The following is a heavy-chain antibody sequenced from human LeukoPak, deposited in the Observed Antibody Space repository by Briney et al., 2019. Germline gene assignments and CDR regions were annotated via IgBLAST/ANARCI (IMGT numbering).Heavy chain of an antibody. D-gene: IGHD4-23*01. CDR2: IYHSGST. CDR1: GGSISSSSYY. Sequence: SETLSLTCTVSGGSISSSSYYWGWIRQPPGKGLEWIGYIYHSGSTYYNPSLKSRVTISVDRSENQFSLKLSSVSAADTAVYYCARATSDYGGNSGFYYYMDVWGKGTTVTVSS. V-gene: IGHV4-39*07. J-gene: IGHJ6*03. CDR3: ARATSDYGGNSGFYYYMDV.